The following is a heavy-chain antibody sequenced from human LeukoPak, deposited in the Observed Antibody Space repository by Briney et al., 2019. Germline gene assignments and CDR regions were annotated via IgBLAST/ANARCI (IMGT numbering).Heavy chain of an antibody. CDR2: IYHSGST. CDR3: ARDVGRAAWFGESHFDY. D-gene: IGHD3-10*01. Sequence: SETLSLTCTVSGYSISSGYYWGWIRQPPGKGLEWIGSIYHSGSTNYNPSLKSRVTISVDKSKNQFSLKLSSVTAADTAVYYCARDVGRAAWFGESHFDYWGQGTLVTVSS. J-gene: IGHJ4*02. CDR1: GYSISSGYY. V-gene: IGHV4-38-2*02.